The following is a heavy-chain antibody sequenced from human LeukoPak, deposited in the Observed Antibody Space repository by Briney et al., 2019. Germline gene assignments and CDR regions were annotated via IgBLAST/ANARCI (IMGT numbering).Heavy chain of an antibody. Sequence: GESQKISCKGSGYSFINYWIGWVRQMPGKGLEWMGIIYPGDSDTRYSPSFQGQVSISADRSINTVYLQWSSLKASDTAMYYCARRAAAAGGFDYWGQGTLVTVSS. V-gene: IGHV5-51*01. CDR3: ARRAAAAGGFDY. CDR2: IYPGDSDT. J-gene: IGHJ4*02. D-gene: IGHD6-13*01. CDR1: GYSFINYW.